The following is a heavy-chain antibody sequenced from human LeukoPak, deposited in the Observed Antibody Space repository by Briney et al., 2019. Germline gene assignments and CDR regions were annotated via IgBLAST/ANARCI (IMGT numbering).Heavy chain of an antibody. V-gene: IGHV3-33*01. CDR3: ARDLSCGSLDFGF. J-gene: IGHJ4*02. CDR1: GFTFSNYG. Sequence: GRSLRLSCAASGFTFSNYGINWVRQAPGKGLEWVTGIHFDGSIKYYADSVKGRFTISRDDSKNTVYLQMDSLRAEDTAVYYCARDLSCGSLDFGFWGQGTLVTVSS. D-gene: IGHD5-18*01. CDR2: IHFDGSIK.